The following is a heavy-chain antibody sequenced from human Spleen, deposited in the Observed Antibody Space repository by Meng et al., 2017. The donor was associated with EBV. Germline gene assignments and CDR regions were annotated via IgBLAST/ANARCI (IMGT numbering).Heavy chain of an antibody. Sequence: QVQVVQSGSEFKKPGASVRVSCKASGYTFSDYGINWVRQAPGQGLEWMGWINTNTGKRTYAQGFTGRFVFSLDTSVTTAYLQISSLKAEDTAVYYCARELYSSGSFGWGQGTLVTVSS. CDR1: GYTFSDYG. J-gene: IGHJ4*02. CDR2: INTNTGKR. V-gene: IGHV7-4-1*02. CDR3: ARELYSSGSFG. D-gene: IGHD3-10*01.